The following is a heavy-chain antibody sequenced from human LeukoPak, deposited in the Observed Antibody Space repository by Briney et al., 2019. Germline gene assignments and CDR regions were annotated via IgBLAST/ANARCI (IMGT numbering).Heavy chain of an antibody. CDR3: ATFTGIGELRAYTFDI. CDR2: IKQHGSEK. CDR1: GFTFSSYW. Sequence: GGSLRLSCAAFGFTFSSYWMSWVRQAPGKGLEWVANIKQHGSEKYYVDSVKGRFTISRDNAKNLLYLQMNSLRGEDTAVYYCATFTGIGELRAYTFDIWGQGTMVTVSS. J-gene: IGHJ3*02. D-gene: IGHD1-7*01. V-gene: IGHV3-7*01.